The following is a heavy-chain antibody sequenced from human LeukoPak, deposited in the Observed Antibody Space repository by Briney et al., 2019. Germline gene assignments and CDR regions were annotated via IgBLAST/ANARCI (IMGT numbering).Heavy chain of an antibody. D-gene: IGHD5-12*01. V-gene: IGHV1-2*02. Sequence: ASVKVSCKASGYTFVDYYMYWVRQAPGQGLEWIGWLNPRSGATKYAQKFQARVTMTRDTSTSTGYMELTRLTSDDTAVYYCARDHRLGRTGYDMPADWGQGTRVMVSS. J-gene: IGHJ4*02. CDR1: GYTFVDYY. CDR3: ARDHRLGRTGYDMPAD. CDR2: LNPRSGAT.